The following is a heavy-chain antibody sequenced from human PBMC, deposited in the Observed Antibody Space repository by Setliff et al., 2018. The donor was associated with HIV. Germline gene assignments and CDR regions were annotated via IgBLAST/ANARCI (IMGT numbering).Heavy chain of an antibody. V-gene: IGHV5-51*01. CDR1: RYSFTTYW. J-gene: IGHJ4*02. Sequence: GESLKISCKGSRYSFTTYWIAWVRQMPGKGLEWMGIVYPGDSDTRYSPSFQGQVTISADKSISTAYLHWSTLKASDTAMYYCATLDPNYGDYVNYWGQGTLVTVSS. CDR3: ATLDPNYGDYVNY. CDR2: VYPGDSDT. D-gene: IGHD4-17*01.